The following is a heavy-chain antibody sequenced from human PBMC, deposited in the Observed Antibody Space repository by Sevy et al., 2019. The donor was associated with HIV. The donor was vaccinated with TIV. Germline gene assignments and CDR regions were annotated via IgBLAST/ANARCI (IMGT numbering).Heavy chain of an antibody. Sequence: GGSLRLSSAASGFTFSNAWMSWVRQAPGKGLEWVGRIKSKTDGGTTDYAAPVKGRFTISRDDSKNTLYLQMNSLKTEDTAVYYCTTSGYDYGWFDPWGQGTLVTVSS. CDR1: GFTFSNAW. CDR3: TTSGYDYGWFDP. J-gene: IGHJ5*02. CDR2: IKSKTDGGTT. V-gene: IGHV3-15*01. D-gene: IGHD5-12*01.